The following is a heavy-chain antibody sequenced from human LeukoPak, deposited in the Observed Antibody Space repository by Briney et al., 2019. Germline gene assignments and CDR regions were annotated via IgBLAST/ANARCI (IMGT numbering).Heavy chain of an antibody. V-gene: IGHV3-13*01. J-gene: IGHJ4*02. CDR3: AGGGIQVSSIDEFDY. D-gene: IGHD5/OR15-5a*01. Sequence: GEFLPLSCAASGFTFIDYDMHCVRHAIGKGLEWVSAIGNRGDTHYSGSVKGRFTISRDNAESSLYLQMNSLRAEDTAVDYCAGGGIQVSSIDEFDYWGQGTLVTVSS. CDR2: IGNRGDT. CDR1: GFTFIDYD.